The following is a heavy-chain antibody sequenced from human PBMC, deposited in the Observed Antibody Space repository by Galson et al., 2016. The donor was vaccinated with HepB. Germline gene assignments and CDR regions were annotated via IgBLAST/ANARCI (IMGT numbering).Heavy chain of an antibody. Sequence: QSGAEVKKPGQSLKISCKGSGDTFSKTWIGWVRQRPGKGLELMGIFYPGDSDSRYSPSFQGQVTFSADTSISTAYLQWSSLKASDTAMYYCARGGWGSAFDMWGQGTMVTVSS. J-gene: IGHJ3*02. CDR2: FYPGDSDS. D-gene: IGHD7-27*01. V-gene: IGHV5-51*01. CDR3: ARGGWGSAFDM. CDR1: GDTFSKTW.